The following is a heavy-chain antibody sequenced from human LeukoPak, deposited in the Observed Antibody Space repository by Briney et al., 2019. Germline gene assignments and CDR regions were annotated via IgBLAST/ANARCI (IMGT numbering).Heavy chain of an antibody. CDR1: GFTFSSYG. CDR2: IWFDGSNK. V-gene: IGHV3-33*01. Sequence: PGRSLRLSCAASGFTFSSYGMHWVRQAPGKGLEWVAVIWFDGSNKYYADSVKGRFTIYRDNSKNTLCLQMNSLRAEDTAVYYCARDRDWGCSYCSYWGQGTLVTVPS. D-gene: IGHD7-27*01. J-gene: IGHJ4*02. CDR3: ARDRDWGCSYCSY.